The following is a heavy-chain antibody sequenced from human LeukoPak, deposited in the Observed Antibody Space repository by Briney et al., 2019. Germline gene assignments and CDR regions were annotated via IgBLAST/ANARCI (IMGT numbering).Heavy chain of an antibody. CDR1: GGSFRGYY. CDR2: INHSGST. J-gene: IGHJ4*02. CDR3: AKGYWGSGY. D-gene: IGHD7-27*01. Sequence: SETLSLTCAVYGGSFRGYYWSWLRQPPGKGLEWIGEINHSGSTNYNPSLKSRVTISVDTSKNQFSLKLSSLTAADTVLYYCAKGYWGSGYWGQGTLVTVSS. V-gene: IGHV4-34*01.